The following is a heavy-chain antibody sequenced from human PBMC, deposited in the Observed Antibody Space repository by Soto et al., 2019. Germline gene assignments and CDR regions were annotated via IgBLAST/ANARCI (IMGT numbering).Heavy chain of an antibody. Sequence: SVKVSCKASGCTFSSYAISWVRQAPGQGLEWMGGIIPIFGTANYAQRFQGRVTITADESTSTAYMELSSLRSEDTAVYYCASWDRDGYPGGFDPWGQGTLVTFSS. CDR1: GCTFSSYA. D-gene: IGHD5-12*01. V-gene: IGHV1-69*13. J-gene: IGHJ5*02. CDR2: IIPIFGTA. CDR3: ASWDRDGYPGGFDP.